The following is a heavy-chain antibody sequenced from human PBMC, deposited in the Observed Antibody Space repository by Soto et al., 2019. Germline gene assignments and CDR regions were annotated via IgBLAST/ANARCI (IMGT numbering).Heavy chain of an antibody. CDR1: GYSFTSYW. CDR3: ARQEGPYSSSWCPPAGYYYGMDV. J-gene: IGHJ6*02. Sequence: GESLKISCKGSGYSFTSYWIGWVRQMPGKGLEWMGIIYPGDSDTRYSPSFQGQVTISADKSISTAYLQWSSLKASDTAMYYCARQEGPYSSSWCPPAGYYYGMDVWGQGTTVTVSS. V-gene: IGHV5-51*01. D-gene: IGHD6-13*01. CDR2: IYPGDSDT.